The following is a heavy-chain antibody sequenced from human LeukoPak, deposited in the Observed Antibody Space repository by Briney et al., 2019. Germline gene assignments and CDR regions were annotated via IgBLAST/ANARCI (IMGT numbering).Heavy chain of an antibody. J-gene: IGHJ4*02. CDR1: GFTFGTYA. V-gene: IGHV3-48*02. CDR3: ARDAGSGYFDY. Sequence: GGSLGLSCAASGFTFGTYAMNWVRQAPGKGLEWVSYNSSSSSTIYFPDSVKGRFTISRDNAKNSLYLQMNGLRDEDTAVYYCARDAGSGYFDYWGQGTLVTVSS. D-gene: IGHD6-19*01. CDR2: NSSSSSTI.